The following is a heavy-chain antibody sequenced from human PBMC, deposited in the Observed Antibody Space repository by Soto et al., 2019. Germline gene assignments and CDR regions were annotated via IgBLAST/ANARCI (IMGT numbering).Heavy chain of an antibody. D-gene: IGHD4-17*01. CDR2: IRSKAYGGTT. V-gene: IGHV3-49*03. Sequence: GGSLRLSCTASGFTFGDYAMSWFRQAPGKGLEWVGFIRSKAYGGTTEYAASVKGRFTISRDDSKSIAYLQMNSLKTEDTAVYYCTVTTSGNDAFDIWGQGTMVTVSS. CDR3: TVTTSGNDAFDI. CDR1: GFTFGDYA. J-gene: IGHJ3*02.